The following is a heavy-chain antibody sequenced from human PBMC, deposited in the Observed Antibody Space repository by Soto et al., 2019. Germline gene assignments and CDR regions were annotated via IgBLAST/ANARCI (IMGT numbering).Heavy chain of an antibody. Sequence: QVQLVQSGAEEKEPGASVKVSCKASGYTFTSYAVHWVRQAPGQGLEWMGWINVGNGNTKYSQKFQGRVTITRDTAASTADMELSSLISEDTAVYYCARDAILIYRGAWVDPWGQGTLVTVSS. V-gene: IGHV1-3*05. D-gene: IGHD1-26*01. CDR3: ARDAILIYRGAWVDP. J-gene: IGHJ5*02. CDR2: INVGNGNT. CDR1: GYTFTSYA.